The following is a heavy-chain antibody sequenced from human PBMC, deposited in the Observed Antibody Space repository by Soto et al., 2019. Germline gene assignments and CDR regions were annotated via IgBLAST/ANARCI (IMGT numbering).Heavy chain of an antibody. D-gene: IGHD3-22*01. Sequence: GGSLRLSYAASGFTFSSYGMHWVRQAPGKGLEWVAVIWYDGSNKYYADSVKGRFTISRDNSKNTLYLQMNSLRAEDTAVYYCAKDGRRITMIVVVRSYGGGIDVWGQGTTVTVSS. CDR1: GFTFSSYG. J-gene: IGHJ6*02. CDR2: IWYDGSNK. V-gene: IGHV3-30*02. CDR3: AKDGRRITMIVVVRSYGGGIDV.